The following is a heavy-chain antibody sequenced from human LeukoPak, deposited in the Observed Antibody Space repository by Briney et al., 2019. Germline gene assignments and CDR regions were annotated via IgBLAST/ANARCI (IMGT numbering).Heavy chain of an antibody. D-gene: IGHD6-19*01. CDR3: ARGSVAGNHAFDI. CDR1: GFTFSSYD. V-gene: IGHV3-13*01. CDR2: IGIAGDT. Sequence: GGSLSLSCAASGFTFSSYDMHWVRQATGKGLEWVSGIGIAGDTYYPGSVKGRFTISKENAKNSLYLQMNSLRAGDTAVYYCARGSVAGNHAFDIWGQGTMVTVSS. J-gene: IGHJ3*02.